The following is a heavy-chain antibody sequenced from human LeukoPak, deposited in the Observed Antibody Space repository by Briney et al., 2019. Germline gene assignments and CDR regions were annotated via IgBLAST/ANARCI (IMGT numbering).Heavy chain of an antibody. CDR2: ITSSGNTI. D-gene: IGHD4-17*01. Sequence: GGSLRLSCAASGFTFSSYEMNWVRQAPGKGLEWVSYITSSGNTIYYADSAKGRFTISRDNAKNSLYLQMNSLRAEDTAVYYCARLTTMTTTGGPFDYWGQGTLVTVSS. CDR3: ARLTTMTTTGGPFDY. CDR1: GFTFSSYE. V-gene: IGHV3-48*03. J-gene: IGHJ4*02.